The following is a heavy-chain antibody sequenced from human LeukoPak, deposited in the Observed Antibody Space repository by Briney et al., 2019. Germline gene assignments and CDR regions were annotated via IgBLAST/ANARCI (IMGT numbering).Heavy chain of an antibody. CDR3: ARMTSYGSGLDP. CDR2: SDWDDDK. Sequence: SGPAVVKPAQTLTLTCTFSGFSLRTTGMRVSWSRQPPGKALEWLARSDWDDDKFYSTSLKTRPTISKDTSKNQVVLTMTNMDPVDTATYYLARMTSYGSGLDPWCQGTLVTVPS. V-gene: IGHV2-70*04. CDR1: GFSLRTTGMR. D-gene: IGHD3-10*01. J-gene: IGHJ5*02.